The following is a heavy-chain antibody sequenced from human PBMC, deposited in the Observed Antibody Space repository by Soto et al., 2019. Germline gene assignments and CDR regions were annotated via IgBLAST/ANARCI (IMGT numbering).Heavy chain of an antibody. CDR2: INPNSGGT. CDR1: GYTFTGYY. Sequence: ASVEVSCKASGYTFTGYYMHWVLQAPGQGLEWMGWINPNSGGTNYAQKFQGRVTMTRDTSISTAYMELSRLRSDDTAVYYCARDSWYYYDSSGYYSYYGMDVWGQGTTVTVSS. J-gene: IGHJ6*02. CDR3: ARDSWYYYDSSGYYSYYGMDV. D-gene: IGHD3-22*01. V-gene: IGHV1-2*02.